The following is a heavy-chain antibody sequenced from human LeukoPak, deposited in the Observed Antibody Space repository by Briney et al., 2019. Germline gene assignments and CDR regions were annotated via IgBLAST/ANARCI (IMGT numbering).Heavy chain of an antibody. J-gene: IGHJ4*02. CDR1: DDSIKNYF. CDR2: VFYSGST. D-gene: IGHD3-22*01. CDR3: ARGTRRYYDGSGYYYGEFDY. V-gene: IGHV4-59*01. Sequence: ESSEALSLTCTVSDDSIKNYFWTWIRQSPGKGLEWLGYVFYSGSTSYNPSLRSRLTMSVDTSKSQFSLNLKSVTAADTAVYYCARGTRRYYDGSGYYYGEFDYWGQGILVTVSS.